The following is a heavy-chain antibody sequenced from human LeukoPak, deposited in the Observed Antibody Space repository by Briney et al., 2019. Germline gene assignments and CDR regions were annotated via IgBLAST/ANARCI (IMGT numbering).Heavy chain of an antibody. CDR2: IHHSGSS. Sequence: SETLSLTCTVSGDSISSGYYWGWIRQPPGRGLEWIGSIHHSGSSYYDPSLKSRVTISVDTSKNQFSLKLSSVTAADTAVHYCARYYDGSGSPRFDPWGQGTLVTVSS. CDR1: GDSISSGYY. D-gene: IGHD3-22*01. J-gene: IGHJ5*02. V-gene: IGHV4-38-2*02. CDR3: ARYYDGSGSPRFDP.